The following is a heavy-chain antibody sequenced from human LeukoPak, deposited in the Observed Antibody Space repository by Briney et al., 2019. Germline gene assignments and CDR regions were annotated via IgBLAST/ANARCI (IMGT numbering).Heavy chain of an antibody. CDR1: GFTFSSYA. V-gene: IGHV3-23*01. J-gene: IGHJ3*02. D-gene: IGHD3-3*01. Sequence: GGSLRLSCAASGFTFSSYAMSWVGKAPGKGLEWFSAISGSGGSTDYADSVKGRFTSSRDNSKTTLYLQMNCLRAEDTAVYYCAKDRPRFLELLFETETDAFDIWGQGTMVTVSS. CDR3: AKDRPRFLELLFETETDAFDI. CDR2: ISGSGGST.